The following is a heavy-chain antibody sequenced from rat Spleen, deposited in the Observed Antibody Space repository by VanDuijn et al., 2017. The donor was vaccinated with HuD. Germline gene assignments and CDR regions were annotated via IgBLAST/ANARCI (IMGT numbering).Heavy chain of an antibody. V-gene: IGHV2-47*01. CDR3: ATKVTGSYWYLDF. D-gene: IGHD5-1*01. CDR2: ISYDGSI. Sequence: QVQLKESGPGLVQPSQTLSLTCTVSGLSLTSNSVSWIRQPPGKGLEWMGYISYDGSIYHNPSLKSRISFTRDTSKNQFFLQLNTVTTEDTAVYYCATKVTGSYWYLDFWGPGTTVTVSS. CDR1: GLSLTSNS. J-gene: IGHJ1*01.